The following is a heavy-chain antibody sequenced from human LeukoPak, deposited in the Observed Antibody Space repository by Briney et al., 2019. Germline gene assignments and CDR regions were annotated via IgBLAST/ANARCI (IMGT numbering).Heavy chain of an antibody. V-gene: IGHV3-30*02. J-gene: IGHJ3*01. D-gene: IGHD2-15*01. CDR2: IWYDGSNK. CDR1: GFTFSNYG. CDR3: VKDVVPCRGVSCYSGAFNL. Sequence: QPGGSLRLSCAASGFTFSNYGMHWVRQAPGKGLEWVAVIWYDGSNKYYADSVKGRFTISRDTAKNTVYLQMSGLMTEDTAVYYCVKDVVPCRGVSCYSGAFNLWGQGTMVTVSS.